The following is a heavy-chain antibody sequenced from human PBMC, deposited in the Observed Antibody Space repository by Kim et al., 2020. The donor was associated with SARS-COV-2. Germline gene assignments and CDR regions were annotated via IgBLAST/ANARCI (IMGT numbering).Heavy chain of an antibody. V-gene: IGHV4-59*01. CDR1: GGSISSYY. Sequence: SETLSLTCTVSGGSISSYYWSWIRQPPGKGLEWIGYIYYSGSTNYNPSLKSRVTISVDTSKNQFSLKLSSVTAADTAVYYCARAAAGLGWFDPWGQGTLVTVSS. CDR2: IYYSGST. CDR3: ARAAAGLGWFDP. D-gene: IGHD6-13*01. J-gene: IGHJ5*02.